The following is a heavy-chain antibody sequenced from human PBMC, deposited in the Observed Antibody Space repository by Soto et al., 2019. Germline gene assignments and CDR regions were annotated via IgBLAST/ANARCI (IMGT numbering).Heavy chain of an antibody. J-gene: IGHJ4*02. CDR3: AKEGILGYCSNPSCYLDY. V-gene: IGHV3-23*01. CDR1: GFTFSIYA. Sequence: EVQLLASGGGLVQPGGSLRLSCAASGFTFSIYAMSWVRQAPGKGLEWVSTTSGSGGSTSYADSVKGRVTISRDNSKNTLYLQMNSLRAEDTAVYYCAKEGILGYCSNPSCYLDYWGQGTLVTVSS. CDR2: TSGSGGST. D-gene: IGHD2-2*01.